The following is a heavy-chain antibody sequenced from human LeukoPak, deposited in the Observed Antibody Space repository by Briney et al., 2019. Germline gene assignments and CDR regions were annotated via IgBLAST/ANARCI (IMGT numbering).Heavy chain of an antibody. CDR2: ITASGGNT. CDR3: AKGNGYSYGRYYFDY. CDR1: GFTFSSYA. V-gene: IGHV3-23*01. Sequence: GGSLRLSCAASGFTFSSYAMGWVRQAPGKGLEWVSAITASGGNTYYAGSVKGRFTISRDNSKNTLYLQVNSLRAEDTAVYYCAKGNGYSYGRYYFDYWGQGTLVTVSS. D-gene: IGHD5-18*01. J-gene: IGHJ4*02.